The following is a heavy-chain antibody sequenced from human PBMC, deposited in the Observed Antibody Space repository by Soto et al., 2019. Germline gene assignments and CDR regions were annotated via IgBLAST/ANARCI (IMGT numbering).Heavy chain of an antibody. J-gene: IGHJ4*02. CDR3: ATTMHFDY. Sequence: GGSLRLSCAASGFTFSNFWMNWVRQAPGRGLEWVASIKQDGSDEYYVDSVKGRFTISRDNAKNSLYLQLNSLRAEDTAVYYCATTMHFDYWGQGTLVTVSS. CDR1: GFTFSNFW. D-gene: IGHD1-1*01. CDR2: IKQDGSDE. V-gene: IGHV3-7*01.